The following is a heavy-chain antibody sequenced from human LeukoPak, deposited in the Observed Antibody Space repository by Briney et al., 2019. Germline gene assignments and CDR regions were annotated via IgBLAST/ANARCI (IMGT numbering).Heavy chain of an antibody. D-gene: IGHD5-18*01. J-gene: IGHJ4*02. CDR3: ARESYGLSLNY. CDR1: GYTFTGYY. V-gene: IGHV1-2*06. Sequence: ASVKVSCKASGYTFTGYYMHLVRQAPGQGLEWMGRINPNSGGTNYAQKFQGRVTITRDTSISTAYMELSRLRSDDTAVYYCARESYGLSLNYWGQGTLVTVSS. CDR2: INPNSGGT.